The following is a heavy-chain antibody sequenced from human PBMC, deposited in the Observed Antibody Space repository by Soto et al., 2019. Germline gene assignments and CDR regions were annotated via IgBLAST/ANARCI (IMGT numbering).Heavy chain of an antibody. V-gene: IGHV1-18*01. CDR3: AREAGLGYCSGGSCSADYYYYGMDV. J-gene: IGHJ6*02. CDR1: GYTFTSYG. CDR2: ISAYNGNT. Sequence: ASVKVSCKASGYTFTSYGISWVRQAPGQGLEWMGWISAYNGNTHYAQKLQGRVTMTTDTSTSTAYMELRSLRSDDTAVYYCAREAGLGYCSGGSCSADYYYYGMDVWGQATTLTVSS. D-gene: IGHD2-15*01.